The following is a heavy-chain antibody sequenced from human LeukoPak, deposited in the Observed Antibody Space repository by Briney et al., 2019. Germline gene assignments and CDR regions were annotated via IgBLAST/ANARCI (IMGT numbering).Heavy chain of an antibody. Sequence: ASVKVSCKASGYTFTSYAMHWVRQAPGQRLEWMGWINAGNGNTKYSQEFQGRVTITRDTSASTAYMELSSLRSEDMAVYYCARGTYYDFWSGYYSEANWFDPWGQGTLVTVSS. CDR3: ARGTYYDFWSGYYSEANWFDP. CDR1: GYTFTSYA. CDR2: INAGNGNT. J-gene: IGHJ5*02. V-gene: IGHV1-3*03. D-gene: IGHD3-3*01.